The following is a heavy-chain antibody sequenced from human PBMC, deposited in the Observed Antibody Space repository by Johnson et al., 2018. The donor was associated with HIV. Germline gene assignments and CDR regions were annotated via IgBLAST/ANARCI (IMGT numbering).Heavy chain of an antibody. Sequence: VESVKGRFTISRDNAKNSLYLQMNSLRAEDTAVYYCTRAAAAATDAFDIWGQGTMVTVSS. D-gene: IGHD6-13*01. J-gene: IGHJ3*02. CDR3: TRAAAAATDAFDI. V-gene: IGHV3-7*03.